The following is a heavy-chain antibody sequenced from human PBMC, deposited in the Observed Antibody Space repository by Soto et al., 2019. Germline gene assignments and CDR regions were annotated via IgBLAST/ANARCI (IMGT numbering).Heavy chain of an antibody. D-gene: IGHD1-26*01. CDR3: ARRTEKGSTTRRDWYFAF. V-gene: IGHV1-3*01. J-gene: IGHJ2*01. Sequence: QVQFVQSGAEVKKPGASVKVSCKASGYIFTDYAIHWVRQAPGQSLEWMGRINGGNGDTKYSQNFQDRVTFSKDTSANTANKEMSHLRTEETAVYSCARRTEKGSTTRRDWYFAFWGRGTLVTVSS. CDR1: GYIFTDYA. CDR2: INGGNGDT.